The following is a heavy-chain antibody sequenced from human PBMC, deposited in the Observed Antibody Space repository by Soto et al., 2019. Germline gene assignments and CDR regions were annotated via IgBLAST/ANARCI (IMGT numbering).Heavy chain of an antibody. CDR3: ARDPAPSGWYDY. CDR1: GFSFSNYW. D-gene: IGHD6-19*01. CDR2: INSDGSST. Sequence: GGSLRLSCAASGFSFSNYWMHWVRQVPGKGLVWVSRINSDGSSTSYADSVKGRFAISRDNAKNRLFLQMNSLRAEDTAVYYCARDPAPSGWYDYWGQGTLVTVSS. J-gene: IGHJ4*02. V-gene: IGHV3-74*01.